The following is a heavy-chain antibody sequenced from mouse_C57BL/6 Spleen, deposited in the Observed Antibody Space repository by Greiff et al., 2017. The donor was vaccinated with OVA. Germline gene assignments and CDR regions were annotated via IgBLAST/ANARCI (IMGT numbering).Heavy chain of an antibody. D-gene: IGHD1-1*01. CDR3: ARGGTVVGYFDY. V-gene: IGHV1-69*01. Sequence: QVQLQQPGAELVMPGASVKLSCKASGYTFTSYWMHWVKQRPGQGLEWIGEIDPSDSYTNYNQKFKGKSTLTVDKSSSTAYMQLSSLTSEDSAVDYCARGGTVVGYFDYWGQGTTLTVSS. CDR2: IDPSDSYT. J-gene: IGHJ2*01. CDR1: GYTFTSYW.